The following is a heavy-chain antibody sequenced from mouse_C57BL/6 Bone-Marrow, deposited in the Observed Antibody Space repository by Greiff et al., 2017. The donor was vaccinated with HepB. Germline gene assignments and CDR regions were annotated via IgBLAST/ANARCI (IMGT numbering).Heavy chain of an antibody. CDR3: ASFITTVVATDY. CDR2: INPSNGGT. Sequence: QVQLQQSGTELVKPGASVKLSCKASGYTFTSYWMHWVKQRPGQGLEWIGNINPSNGGTNYNEKFKSKATLTVDKSSSTAYMQLSSLTSEDSAVYYCASFITTVVATDYWGQGTTLTVSS. V-gene: IGHV1-53*01. CDR1: GYTFTSYW. J-gene: IGHJ2*01. D-gene: IGHD1-1*01.